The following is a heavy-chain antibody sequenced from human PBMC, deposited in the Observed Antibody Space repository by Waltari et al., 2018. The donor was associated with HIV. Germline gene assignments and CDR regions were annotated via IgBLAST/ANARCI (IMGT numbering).Heavy chain of an antibody. V-gene: IGHV3-48*03. CDR1: GFTFSSYE. CDR3: ARAPHSWYYFDY. J-gene: IGHJ4*02. Sequence: EVQLVESGGGLVQPGGSLRLSCAASGFTFSSYEMNWVRQAPGKGLEWVSYMSSSGSTIYYADSVKGRFTISRDNAKNSLYLQMNSLRAEDTAVYYCARAPHSWYYFDYWGQGTLVTVSS. CDR2: MSSSGSTI. D-gene: IGHD6-13*01.